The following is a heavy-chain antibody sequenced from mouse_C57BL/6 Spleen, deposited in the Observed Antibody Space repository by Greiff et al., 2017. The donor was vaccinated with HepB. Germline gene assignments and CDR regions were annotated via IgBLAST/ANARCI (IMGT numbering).Heavy chain of an antibody. CDR2: INPNYGTT. CDR1: GYSFTDYN. J-gene: IGHJ1*03. Sequence: EVQLQQSGPELVKPGASVKISCKASGYSFTDYNMNWVKQSNGKSLEWIGVINPNYGTTSYNQKFKGKATLTVDQSSSTAYMQLNSLTSEDSTVYYCARSTVVATDWYFDVWGTGTTVTVSS. D-gene: IGHD1-1*01. CDR3: ARSTVVATDWYFDV. V-gene: IGHV1-39*01.